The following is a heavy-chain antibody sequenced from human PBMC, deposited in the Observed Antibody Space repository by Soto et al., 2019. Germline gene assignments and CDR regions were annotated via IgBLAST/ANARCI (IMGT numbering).Heavy chain of an antibody. CDR1: GFTFSSYS. D-gene: IGHD6-6*01. CDR2: ISSSSSYI. J-gene: IGHJ5*02. CDR3: AREGVGSSSSNWFDP. V-gene: IGHV3-21*01. Sequence: GGSLRLSCAASGFTFSSYSMNWVRQAPGKGLEWVSSISSSSSYIYYAVSVKGRFTISRDNAKNSLYLQMNSLRAEDTSVYYCAREGVGSSSSNWFDPWGQGTLVTVSS.